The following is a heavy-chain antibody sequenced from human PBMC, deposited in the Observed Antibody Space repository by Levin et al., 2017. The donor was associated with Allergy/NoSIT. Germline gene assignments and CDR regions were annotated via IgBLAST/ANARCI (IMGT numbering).Heavy chain of an antibody. J-gene: IGHJ4*02. CDR3: AKDRSNGYYGSGSYFDY. CDR1: GFTFSSYA. D-gene: IGHD3-10*01. CDR2: ISGSGGST. V-gene: IGHV3-23*01. Sequence: SCAASGFTFSSYAMSWVRQAPGKGLEWVSAISGSGGSTYYADSVKGRFTISRDNSKNTLYLQMNSLRAEDTAVYYCAKDRSNGYYGSGSYFDYWGQGTLVTVSS.